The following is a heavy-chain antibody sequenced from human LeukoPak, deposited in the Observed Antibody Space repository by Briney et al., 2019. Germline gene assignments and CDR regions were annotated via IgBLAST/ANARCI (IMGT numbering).Heavy chain of an antibody. CDR1: GFTFSDYW. CDR3: ARRARQNAFDI. CDR2: IKEDASEK. J-gene: IGHJ3*02. V-gene: IGHV3-7*03. Sequence: PGGSLRLSCAASGFTFSDYWMTWVRQAPGKGLEWVANIKEDASEKYYVGSVKGRFTISRDNAKNSLYLQMNSLRAEDTAVYYCARRARQNAFDIWGQGTMVTVSS.